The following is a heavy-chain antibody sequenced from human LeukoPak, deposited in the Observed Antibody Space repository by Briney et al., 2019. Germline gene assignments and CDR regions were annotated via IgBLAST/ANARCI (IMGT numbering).Heavy chain of an antibody. CDR3: AKMRRGSGSYYKYYFDY. CDR2: ISGSGGST. CDR1: GFTFSSYA. Sequence: GGSLRLSCAASGFTFSSYAMSWVRQAPGKGLEWVSAISGSGGSTYYADSVKGRFTISRDNSKNTLYLQMNSRRAEDTAVYYCAKMRRGSGSYYKYYFDYWGQGTLVTVSS. J-gene: IGHJ4*02. V-gene: IGHV3-23*01. D-gene: IGHD3-10*01.